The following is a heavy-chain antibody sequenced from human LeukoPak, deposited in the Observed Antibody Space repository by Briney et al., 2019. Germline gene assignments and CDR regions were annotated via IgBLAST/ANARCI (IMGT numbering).Heavy chain of an antibody. D-gene: IGHD1-1*01. CDR3: ARDLFRDNWNDVGWFDP. CDR2: IFYSGRT. Sequence: SETLSLTCTVSGGSITSDHWNWIRQPPGKGLERIGCIFYSGRTYYNPSLKSRVSVSVDMSKNQFSLRLTSVTAADTAVYYCARDLFRDNWNDVGWFDPWGQGTLVTVSS. J-gene: IGHJ5*02. V-gene: IGHV4-59*12. CDR1: GGSITSDH.